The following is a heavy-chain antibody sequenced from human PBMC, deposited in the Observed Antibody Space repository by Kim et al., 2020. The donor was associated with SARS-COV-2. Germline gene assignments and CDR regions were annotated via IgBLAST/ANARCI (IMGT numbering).Heavy chain of an antibody. CDR3: ARAFAAGDYSDTGMFDP. V-gene: IGHV4-31*03. CDR2: IYYSGST. Sequence: SETLSLTCTVSGGSISSGGYYWSWIRQHPGKGLEWIGYIYYSGSTYYNPSLKSRVTISVDTSKNQFSLKLSSVTAADTAVYYCARAFAAGDYSDTGMFDPWGQGTLVTVSS. CDR1: GGSISSGGYY. J-gene: IGHJ5*02. D-gene: IGHD4-17*01.